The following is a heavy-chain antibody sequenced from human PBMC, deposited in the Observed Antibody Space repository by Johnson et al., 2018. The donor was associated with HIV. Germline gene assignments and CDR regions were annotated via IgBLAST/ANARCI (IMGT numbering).Heavy chain of an antibody. J-gene: IGHJ3*02. D-gene: IGHD5-18*01. CDR2: ISWNSGSI. CDR3: ATLFRGYSYGGDAFDI. CDR1: GFTFDDYA. Sequence: VQLVESGGGLVQPGRSLRLSCAASGFTFDDYAMHWVRQAPGKGLEWVSGISWNSGSIGYADSVKGRFTISRDNSKNTLYLQMNSLRAEDTAVYYCATLFRGYSYGGDAFDIWGQGTMVTVSS. V-gene: IGHV3-9*01.